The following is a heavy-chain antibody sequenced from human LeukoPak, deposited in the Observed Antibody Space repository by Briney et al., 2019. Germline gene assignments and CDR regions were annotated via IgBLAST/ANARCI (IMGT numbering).Heavy chain of an antibody. J-gene: IGHJ4*02. CDR2: LRPDTGAT. D-gene: IGHD5-12*01. V-gene: IGHV1-2*02. CDR1: GYTFSAFY. CDR3: ARVDTVGTVNPLY. Sequence: ASVKVYCKTSGYTFSAFYIHWVRQVPGQGLEWMGWLRPDTGATNFAQNFLGRVTMTGDTSISTAYMELSRLRPDDTAVYYCARVDTVGTVNPLYWGQGTLVTVSS.